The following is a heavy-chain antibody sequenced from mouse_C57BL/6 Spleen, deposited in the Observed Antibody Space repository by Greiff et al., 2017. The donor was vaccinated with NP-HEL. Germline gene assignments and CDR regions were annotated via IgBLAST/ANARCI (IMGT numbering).Heavy chain of an antibody. V-gene: IGHV1-52*01. CDR1: GYTFTSYW. CDR2: IDPSDSET. CDR3: ARLAVTTEYYFDY. J-gene: IGHJ2*01. Sequence: VQLQQPGAELVRPGSSVKLSCKASGYTFTSYWMHWVKQRPIQGLEWIGNIDPSDSETHYNQKFKDKATLTVDKSSSTAYMQISSLTSEDSAVCYCARLAVTTEYYFDYWGQGTTLTVSS. D-gene: IGHD2-2*01.